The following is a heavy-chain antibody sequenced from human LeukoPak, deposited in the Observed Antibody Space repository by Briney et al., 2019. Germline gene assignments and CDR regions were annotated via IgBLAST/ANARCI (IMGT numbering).Heavy chain of an antibody. CDR1: GFTFSSYG. Sequence: PGRSLRLSCAASGFTFSSYGMHWVRQAPGKGLEWVAVISYDGSNKYYADSVKGRFTISRDNPKNTLYLQMNSLRAEDTAVYYCAKDRRDGYNYFDYWGQGTLVTVSS. J-gene: IGHJ4*02. CDR2: ISYDGSNK. D-gene: IGHD5-24*01. V-gene: IGHV3-30*18. CDR3: AKDRRDGYNYFDY.